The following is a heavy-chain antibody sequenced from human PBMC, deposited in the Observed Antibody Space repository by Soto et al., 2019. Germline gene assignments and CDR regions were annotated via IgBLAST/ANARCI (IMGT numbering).Heavy chain of an antibody. Sequence: GGSLRLSCAASGFTFSSYWMHWVRQAPGKGLVWVSRINSDGSSTSYADSVKGRFTISRDNAKNTLYLQMNSLRAEDTAVYYCARDQGYGDSPYYYYMDVWGKGTTVTVSS. CDR3: ARDQGYGDSPYYYYMDV. J-gene: IGHJ6*03. CDR1: GFTFSSYW. CDR2: INSDGSST. V-gene: IGHV3-74*01. D-gene: IGHD4-17*01.